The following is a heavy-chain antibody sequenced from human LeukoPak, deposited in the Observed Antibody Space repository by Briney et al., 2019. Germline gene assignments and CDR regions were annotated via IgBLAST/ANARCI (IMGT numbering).Heavy chain of an antibody. CDR3: ARIRDGYNDAYDI. D-gene: IGHD5-24*01. V-gene: IGHV1-2*02. CDR2: INPNSGGT. J-gene: IGHJ3*02. Sequence: ASVKVSCKASGYTFTGYYMHWVRQAPGQGLEWMGWINPNSGGTNYAQKFQDRVTMTRDTSASTVYMELSSLRSEDTAIYYCARIRDGYNDAYDIWGQGTVVTVPS. CDR1: GYTFTGYY.